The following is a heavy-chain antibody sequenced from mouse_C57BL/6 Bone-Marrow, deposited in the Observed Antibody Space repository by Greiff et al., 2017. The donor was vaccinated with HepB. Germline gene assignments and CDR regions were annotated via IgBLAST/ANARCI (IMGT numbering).Heavy chain of an antibody. CDR2: IRNKANGYTT. J-gene: IGHJ2*01. V-gene: IGHV7-3*01. CDR3: ARYGGGYYFDY. Sequence: DVQLVESGGGLVQPGGSLSLSCAASGFTFTDYYMSWVRQPPGKALEWLGFIRNKANGYTTEYSASVKGRFTISRDNSQSILYLQMNALRAEDSATYYCARYGGGYYFDYWGQGTTLTVSS. CDR1: GFTFTDYY.